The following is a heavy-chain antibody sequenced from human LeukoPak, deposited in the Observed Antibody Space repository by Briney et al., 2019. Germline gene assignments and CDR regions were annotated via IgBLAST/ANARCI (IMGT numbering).Heavy chain of an antibody. CDR2: ISYDGSNK. V-gene: IGHV3-30*04. Sequence: GGSLRLSCAASGFTFSSYAMPWVRQAPGKGLEWVAVISYDGSNKYYADSVKGRFTISRDNSKNTLYLQMNSLRAEDTAVYYCARGEYYYGSGSSFDYWGQGTLVTVSS. J-gene: IGHJ4*02. CDR3: ARGEYYYGSGSSFDY. CDR1: GFTFSSYA. D-gene: IGHD3-10*01.